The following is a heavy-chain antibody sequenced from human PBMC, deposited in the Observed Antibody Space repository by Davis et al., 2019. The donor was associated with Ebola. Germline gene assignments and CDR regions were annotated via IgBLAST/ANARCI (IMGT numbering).Heavy chain of an antibody. CDR1: GGSISSGGYY. D-gene: IGHD5-24*01. J-gene: IGHJ4*02. CDR3: ARLRTEMASFYFEY. V-gene: IGHV4-31*03. CDR2: IYYSWIP. Sequence: MPSETLSLTCTVSGGSISSGGYYWSWIRQLPGKGLEWIGYIYYSWIPYSNPSLGSRVTISVDTSKNQFSLNLSSVTAADTAVYYCARLRTEMASFYFEYWGQGTLVTVSS.